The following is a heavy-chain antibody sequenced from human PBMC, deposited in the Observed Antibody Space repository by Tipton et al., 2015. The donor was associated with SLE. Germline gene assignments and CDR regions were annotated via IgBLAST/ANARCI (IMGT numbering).Heavy chain of an antibody. CDR2: ISYDGSKI. J-gene: IGHJ1*01. V-gene: IGHV3-30*04. D-gene: IGHD6-6*01. Sequence: SLRLSCAASGFTFSSYAMHWVRQAPGKGLEWVAVISYDGSKIFYADSVKGRLTISRDNSKNALYLEVNSLTVEDTAVYYCVRGGDSSSWFFWGQGTLVTVSS. CDR1: GFTFSSYA. CDR3: VRGGDSSSWFF.